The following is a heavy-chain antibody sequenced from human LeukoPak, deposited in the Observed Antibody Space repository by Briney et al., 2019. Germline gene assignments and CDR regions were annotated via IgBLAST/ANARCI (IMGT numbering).Heavy chain of an antibody. CDR2: IYYSGST. J-gene: IGHJ5*02. Sequence: PAETLSLTCTVSGGSISSYYWSWIRQPPGKGLEWIGYIYYSGSTNYNPSLKSRVTISVDTSKNQFSLKLSSVTAADTAVYYCARHVIIHWFDPWGQGTLVTVSS. D-gene: IGHD3-3*01. CDR3: ARHVIIHWFDP. V-gene: IGHV4-59*08. CDR1: GGSISSYY.